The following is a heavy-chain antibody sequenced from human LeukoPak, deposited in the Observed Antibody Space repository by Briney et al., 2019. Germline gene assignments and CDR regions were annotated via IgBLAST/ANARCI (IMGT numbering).Heavy chain of an antibody. CDR2: IIPLFDTV. D-gene: IGHD2-2*02. J-gene: IGHJ4*02. Sequence: SVKVSCKPSGGTFYNYTISWVRQAPGQGLEWMGGIIPLFDTVNYAQKFQGRVTITTDESTSTAYMELSSLRSEDTAVYYCARTHQHCSSTSCYRYFDYWGQGTLVTVSS. CDR1: GGTFYNYT. CDR3: ARTHQHCSSTSCYRYFDY. V-gene: IGHV1-69*05.